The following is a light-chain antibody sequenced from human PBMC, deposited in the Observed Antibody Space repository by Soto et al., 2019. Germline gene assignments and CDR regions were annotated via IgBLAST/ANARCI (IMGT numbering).Light chain of an antibody. CDR1: GSDVGGYNY. V-gene: IGLV2-11*01. J-gene: IGLJ1*01. CDR2: DVS. Sequence: QSVLTQPRSVSGSPGQSVTISCTGTGSDVGGYNYVSWYQQHPGKAPKLMIYDVSKRPSGVPDRFSGSKSGNTASLTISGLQAEDEADFYCCSFAGGYTYVFGPGTKVTVL. CDR3: CSFAGGYTYV.